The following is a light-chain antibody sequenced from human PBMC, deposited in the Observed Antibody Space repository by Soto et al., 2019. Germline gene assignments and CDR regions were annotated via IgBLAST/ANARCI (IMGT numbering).Light chain of an antibody. J-gene: IGKJ1*01. Sequence: IQLTQSPSSLSASVGDRVTITCRASQSISSYLNWYQQKPGKAPKLLIYAASSLQSGVPSRFSGSGSGTDFILTISSLQPEDFATYYCQQSYSTPRTFGQGTKVEIK. V-gene: IGKV1-39*01. CDR3: QQSYSTPRT. CDR2: AAS. CDR1: QSISSY.